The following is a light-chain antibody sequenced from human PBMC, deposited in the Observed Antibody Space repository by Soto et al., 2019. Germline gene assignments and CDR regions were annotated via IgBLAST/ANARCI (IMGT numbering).Light chain of an antibody. J-gene: IGKJ3*01. CDR1: QSVSSN. Sequence: EIVMTQSPATLSVSPGERATLSCRASQSVSSNLAWYQQKPGQAPRLLIYGASTRATGIPARFSGSGSGTEFTITISSLQSEDFVVYYCQQYNNWPLTFGPGTKVDIK. CDR3: QQYNNWPLT. CDR2: GAS. V-gene: IGKV3-15*01.